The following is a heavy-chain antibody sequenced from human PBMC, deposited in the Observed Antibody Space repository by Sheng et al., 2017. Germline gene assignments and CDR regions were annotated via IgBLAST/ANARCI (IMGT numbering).Heavy chain of an antibody. J-gene: IGHJ3*02. CDR3: ARGSCANCVFDI. Sequence: QVQLQESGPGLVKPSQTLSLTCTVSGGSISSGSYSWSWIRQPAGKGLEWVGRLSASGSATYKPSLKSRVTISVDTSKNQFSLNLSSVTAADTAVYYCARGSCANCVFDIWGQGTMVTVSS. CDR2: LSASGSA. CDR1: GGSISSGSYS. V-gene: IGHV4-61*02. D-gene: IGHD7-27*01.